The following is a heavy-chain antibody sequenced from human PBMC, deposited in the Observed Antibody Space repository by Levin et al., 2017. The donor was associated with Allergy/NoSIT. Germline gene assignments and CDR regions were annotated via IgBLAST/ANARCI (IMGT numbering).Heavy chain of an antibody. Sequence: GGSLRLSCAASGFTFSSYEMNWVRRAPGKGLEWGSYISSTGSTINSADSVKGRFTISRDNAKNSLYLHMNSLRAEDTAVYYCARQLGNFWSGYNYFDYWGQGTLVTVSS. J-gene: IGHJ4*02. CDR1: GFTFSSYE. D-gene: IGHD3-3*01. CDR2: ISSTGSTI. CDR3: ARQLGNFWSGYNYFDY. V-gene: IGHV3-48*03.